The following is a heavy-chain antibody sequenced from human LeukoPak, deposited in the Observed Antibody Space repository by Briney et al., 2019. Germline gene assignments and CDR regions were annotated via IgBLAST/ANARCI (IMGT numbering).Heavy chain of an antibody. D-gene: IGHD6-13*01. J-gene: IGHJ4*02. Sequence: KPSETLSLTCTVSGGSISSYYWSWIRQPPGKGLEWIGSIYYSGSTYYDPSLKSRVTISVDTSKDQFSLKLSSVTAADTAVYYCARHQGGSSWPYWGQGTLVTVSS. CDR3: ARHQGGSSWPY. CDR1: GGSISSYY. CDR2: IYYSGST. V-gene: IGHV4-59*05.